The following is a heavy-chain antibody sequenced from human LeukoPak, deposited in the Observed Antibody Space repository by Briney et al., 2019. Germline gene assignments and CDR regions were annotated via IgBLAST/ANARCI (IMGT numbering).Heavy chain of an antibody. Sequence: SETLSLTCTVSGGSISSYYWSWIRQPAGKGLEWIGRVYASVTTNYNPSLKSRVTMSVDTSKNQFSLNLSSVTAVDTAVYYCARGQIGYAFHIWGRGTMVTVSS. D-gene: IGHD3-22*01. CDR1: GGSISSYY. CDR3: ARGQIGYAFHI. CDR2: VYASVTT. V-gene: IGHV4-4*07. J-gene: IGHJ3*02.